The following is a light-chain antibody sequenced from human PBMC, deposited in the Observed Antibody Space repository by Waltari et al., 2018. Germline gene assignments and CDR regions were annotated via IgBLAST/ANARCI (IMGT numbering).Light chain of an antibody. CDR3: TSYGGVNVLGVL. Sequence: QSALTQPPSASGSPGQSVTISCAGTNSDVGTYNYVSWYQHHPGKAPKLLIYGVTERLPGVPARFSGSKSGTTASLTVSGLQADDEADYYCTSYGGVNVLGVLFGGGTKLTVL. CDR2: GVT. J-gene: IGLJ2*01. V-gene: IGLV2-8*01. CDR1: NSDVGTYNY.